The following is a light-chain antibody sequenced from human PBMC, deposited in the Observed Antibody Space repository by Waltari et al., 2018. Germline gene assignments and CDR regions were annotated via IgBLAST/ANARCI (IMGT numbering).Light chain of an antibody. J-gene: IGLJ2*01. CDR3: TSYTRSSTLVV. Sequence: QSALTQPASVSGSPGQSITISCTGTSSDVGGYNYVSWYQQHPGKAPKLMIYDVTIRPSGVSNRFSGSKSGYTASLTISGLQAEDEADYYCTSYTRSSTLVVFGGGTRLTVL. CDR1: SSDVGGYNY. V-gene: IGLV2-14*01. CDR2: DVT.